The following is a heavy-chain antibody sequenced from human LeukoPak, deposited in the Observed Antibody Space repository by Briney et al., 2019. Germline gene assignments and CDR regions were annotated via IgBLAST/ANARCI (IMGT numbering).Heavy chain of an antibody. J-gene: IGHJ1*01. D-gene: IGHD3-22*01. CDR1: GFTFSSYG. CDR3: AKDLKAMIVVVTRTPFQH. Sequence: GGSLRLSCAASGFTFSSYGMSWVRQAPGKWLEWVSAISGSGGSTYYADSVKGRFTISRDNSKNTLYLQMNSLRAEDTAVYYCAKDLKAMIVVVTRTPFQHWGQGTLVTVSS. CDR2: ISGSGGST. V-gene: IGHV3-23*01.